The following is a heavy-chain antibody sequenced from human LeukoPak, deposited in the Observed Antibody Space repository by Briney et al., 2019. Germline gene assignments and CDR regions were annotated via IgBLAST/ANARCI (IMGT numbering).Heavy chain of an antibody. J-gene: IGHJ4*02. V-gene: IGHV3-30*03. CDR2: VSSDGSIK. D-gene: IGHD6-13*01. CDR1: GFTFSSYG. Sequence: GGSLRLSCAASGFTFSSYGIHWVRQAPGKGLEWVAVVSSDGSIKHYADSGKGRFTISRDTSKNTVYLQMNSLGTEDTAFYYCARGYSSSWLGYFDYWGQGTLVTVSS. CDR3: ARGYSSSWLGYFDY.